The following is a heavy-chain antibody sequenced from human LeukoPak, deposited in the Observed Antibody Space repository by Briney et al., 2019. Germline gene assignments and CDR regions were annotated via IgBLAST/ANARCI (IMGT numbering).Heavy chain of an antibody. CDR1: GYSFTSYW. J-gene: IGHJ5*02. V-gene: IGHV5-51*01. D-gene: IGHD6-13*01. CDR2: IYPGDSDT. CDR3: ARLPGSSSLGFDP. Sequence: GESLKISCKGSGYSFTSYWIGWVRQMPGKGLEWMGIIYPGDSDTSYSPSFQGQDTISTAKSISTAYLQWSSLKASDTAMYYCARLPGSSSLGFDPWGQGTLVTVSS.